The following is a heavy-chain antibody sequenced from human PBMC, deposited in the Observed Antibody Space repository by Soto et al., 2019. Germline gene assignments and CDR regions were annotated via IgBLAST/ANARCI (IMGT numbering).Heavy chain of an antibody. Sequence: QVQLVESGGGVVQPGRSLRLSWAAAGFTFSNYAMHWVRQAPGKGLVWVAVISYDESDKYYADSVKGRFTISRDNSRNTLYLQMSRLRYDDTAVYYCAKEKLSMTTLATPDYWGQGTMVTVSS. D-gene: IGHD4-17*01. CDR3: AKEKLSMTTLATPDY. CDR1: GFTFSNYA. CDR2: ISYDESDK. J-gene: IGHJ4*02. V-gene: IGHV3-30*18.